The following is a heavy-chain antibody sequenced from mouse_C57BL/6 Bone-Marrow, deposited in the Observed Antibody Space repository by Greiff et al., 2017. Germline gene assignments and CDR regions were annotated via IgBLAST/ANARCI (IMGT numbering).Heavy chain of an antibody. D-gene: IGHD3-2*02. Sequence: QVQLKQPGAELVRPGPSVKLSCKASGYTFTSYWMHWVKQRPGQGLEWIGVIDPSDSYTNYNQQFTGKATLTVDTSSSTAYMQLSSLTSEDSAVDYCARGALDSAGYLDYWGQGTTLTVSA. CDR2: IDPSDSYT. J-gene: IGHJ2*01. CDR3: ARGALDSAGYLDY. V-gene: IGHV1-59*01. CDR1: GYTFTSYW.